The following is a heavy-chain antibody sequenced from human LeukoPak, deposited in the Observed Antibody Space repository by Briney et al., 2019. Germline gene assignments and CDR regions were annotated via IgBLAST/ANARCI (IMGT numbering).Heavy chain of an antibody. CDR1: GFTFSNAW. CDR3: ARVSEVDDSSGLFDY. J-gene: IGHJ4*02. CDR2: IYSGGST. D-gene: IGHD3-22*01. Sequence: AGGSLRLSCAASGFTFSNAWMSWVRQAPGKGLEWVSVIYSGGSTYYADSVKGRFTISRDNSKNTLYLQMNSLRAEDTAVYYCARVSEVDDSSGLFDYWGQGTLVTVSS. V-gene: IGHV3-53*01.